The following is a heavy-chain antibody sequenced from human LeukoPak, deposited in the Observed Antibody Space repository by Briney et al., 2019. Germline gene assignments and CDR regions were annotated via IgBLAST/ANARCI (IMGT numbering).Heavy chain of an antibody. CDR2: IYYSGST. D-gene: IGHD3-10*01. Sequence: PSETLSLTCTVSGGSISGFYWSWIRQPPGKGLEWIGYIYYSGSTIYNPSLRSRLTMSVDPSKNQFSLKLGSVTAADTAVYYCARDHYYGSGSYYDPDYWGQGTLVTVSS. CDR3: ARDHYYGSGSYYDPDY. CDR1: GGSISGFY. J-gene: IGHJ4*02. V-gene: IGHV4-59*12.